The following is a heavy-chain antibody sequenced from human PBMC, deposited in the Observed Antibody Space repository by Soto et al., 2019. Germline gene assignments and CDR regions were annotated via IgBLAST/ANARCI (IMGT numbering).Heavy chain of an antibody. D-gene: IGHD6-13*01. Sequence: GGSLRLSCAASGFTFSSYDMHWVRQATGKGLEWVSAIGTAGDTYYPGSVKGRFTISRENAKNSLYLQMNSLRAGDTAVYYCARSLGSSWLHRPYGMDVWGQGTTVTVS. CDR2: IGTAGDT. CDR3: ARSLGSSWLHRPYGMDV. V-gene: IGHV3-13*01. J-gene: IGHJ6*02. CDR1: GFTFSSYD.